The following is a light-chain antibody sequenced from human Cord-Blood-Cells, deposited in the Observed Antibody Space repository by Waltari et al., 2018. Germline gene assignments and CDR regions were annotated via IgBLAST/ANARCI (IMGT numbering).Light chain of an antibody. CDR1: QSVSSY. J-gene: IGKJ2*01. CDR3: QQRSNWPRT. CDR2: DAS. V-gene: IGKV3-11*01. Sequence: EIVLTQSPAPLSLSPGARATLSCRASQSVSSYLAWYQQKPGQAPRLLIYDASNRATGIPARFSGSGSGTDFTLTISSLEPEDFAVYYCQQRSNWPRTFGQGTKLEIK.